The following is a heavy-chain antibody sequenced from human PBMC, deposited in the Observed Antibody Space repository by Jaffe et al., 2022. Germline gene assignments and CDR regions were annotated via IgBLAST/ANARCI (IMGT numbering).Heavy chain of an antibody. CDR2: IIPIFGTA. D-gene: IGHD2-2*01. J-gene: IGHJ6*03. V-gene: IGHV1-69*01. Sequence: QVQLVQSGAEVKKPGSSVKVSCKASGGTFSSYAISWVRQAPGQGLEWMGGIIPIFGTANYAQKFQGRVTITADESTSTAYMELSSLRSEDTAVYYCARVQNPVVPAARSWYYYYYMDVWGKGTTVTVSS. CDR3: ARVQNPVVPAARSWYYYYYMDV. CDR1: GGTFSSYA.